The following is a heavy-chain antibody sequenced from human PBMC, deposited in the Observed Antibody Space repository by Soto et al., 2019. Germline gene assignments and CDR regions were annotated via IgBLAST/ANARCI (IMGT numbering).Heavy chain of an antibody. Sequence: GGSLRLSCAASGFTFSSYAMHWVRQAPGKGLEWVAVISYDGSNKYYADSVKDRFTISRDNSKNTLYLQMNSLRAEDTAVYYCARSIFGVAPPWFDPWGQGTLVTVSS. J-gene: IGHJ5*02. V-gene: IGHV3-30-3*01. CDR2: ISYDGSNK. CDR3: ARSIFGVAPPWFDP. CDR1: GFTFSSYA. D-gene: IGHD3-3*01.